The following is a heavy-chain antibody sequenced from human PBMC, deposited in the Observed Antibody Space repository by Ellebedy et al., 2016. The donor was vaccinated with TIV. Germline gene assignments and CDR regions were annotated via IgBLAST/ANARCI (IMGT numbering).Heavy chain of an antibody. V-gene: IGHV1-69*04. J-gene: IGHJ4*02. Sequence: ASVQVSCKASGGTFSSYGINWVQQAPGQGIEWMGRVIPLLGRPDYAQNIQGRVTINADKSTGTPYLELSSLRSEDTAVYYCATYSRYSYGSRFDCWGQGTLVTVSS. D-gene: IGHD5-18*01. CDR3: ATYSRYSYGSRFDC. CDR2: VIPLLGRP. CDR1: GGTFSSYG.